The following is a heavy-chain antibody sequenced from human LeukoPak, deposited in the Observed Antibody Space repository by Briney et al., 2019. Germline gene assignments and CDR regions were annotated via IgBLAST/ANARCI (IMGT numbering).Heavy chain of an antibody. CDR1: GFTFSSYG. CDR3: AKDKYYYGSGCSEGYFDY. V-gene: IGHV3-30*18. J-gene: IGHJ4*02. CDR2: ISYDGSNK. Sequence: GGSLRLSCAASGFTFSSYGMHWVRQAPGKGLEWVAVISYDGSNKYHADSVKRRFTISRDNSKNTLYLQMNSLRAEDTAVYYCAKDKYYYGSGCSEGYFDYWGQGTLVTVSS. D-gene: IGHD3-10*01.